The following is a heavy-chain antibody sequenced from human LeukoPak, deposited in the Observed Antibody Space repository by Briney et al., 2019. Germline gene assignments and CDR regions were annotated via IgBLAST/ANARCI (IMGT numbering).Heavy chain of an antibody. D-gene: IGHD6-19*01. CDR2: IYPGDSDT. Sequence: GESLKISCKGSGYSFTSYWIGWVRQMPGKGLEWMGIIYPGDSDTRYSPSFQGQVTISADKSISTAYLQWSSLKASDTAMYYCARLSPGYSSGWLPGDYWGQGTLVTVSS. V-gene: IGHV5-51*01. J-gene: IGHJ4*02. CDR1: GYSFTSYW. CDR3: ARLSPGYSSGWLPGDY.